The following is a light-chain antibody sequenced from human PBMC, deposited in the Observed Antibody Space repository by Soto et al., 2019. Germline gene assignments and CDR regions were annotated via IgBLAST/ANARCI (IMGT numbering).Light chain of an antibody. CDR2: KAS. V-gene: IGKV1-5*03. J-gene: IGKJ1*01. Sequence: DIQMTQSPSILSASVGDRFTITCRASQSISSWLAWYQQKPGKAPNLLIHKASHLESGVPSRFSGSGSGTEFTLTISRLQPGDFATYYCQHYNTYPWTFGKGTTVDIK. CDR3: QHYNTYPWT. CDR1: QSISSW.